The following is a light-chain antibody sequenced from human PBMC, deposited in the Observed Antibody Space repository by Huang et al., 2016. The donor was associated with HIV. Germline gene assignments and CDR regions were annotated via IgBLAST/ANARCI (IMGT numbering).Light chain of an antibody. V-gene: IGKV1-39*01. J-gene: IGKJ1*01. Sequence: DIQMTQSPSSLSASIGDRVTITCRESQSISSYLNWYQQKPGKAPKLLIYAASSLQSGVPSRFSGSGSGTDFSLTINSLQPEDFATYYCQQNYNAPPPWTFGQGTKVDVK. CDR2: AAS. CDR1: QSISSY. CDR3: QQNYNAPPPWT.